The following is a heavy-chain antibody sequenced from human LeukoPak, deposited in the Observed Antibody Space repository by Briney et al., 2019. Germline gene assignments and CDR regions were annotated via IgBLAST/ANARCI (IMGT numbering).Heavy chain of an antibody. CDR3: AREAAATSAFDI. CDR1: RYTFTSYY. J-gene: IGHJ3*02. V-gene: IGHV1-46*01. D-gene: IGHD1-26*01. CDR2: IHPSSAGT. Sequence: ASVKVSCKASRYTFTSYYMHWVRQAPGQGLEWMGIIHPSSAGTNYAQKFQGRVTMTRDMSTSTVYMELSSLRSEDTAVYYCAREAAATSAFDIWGQGTMVTVSS.